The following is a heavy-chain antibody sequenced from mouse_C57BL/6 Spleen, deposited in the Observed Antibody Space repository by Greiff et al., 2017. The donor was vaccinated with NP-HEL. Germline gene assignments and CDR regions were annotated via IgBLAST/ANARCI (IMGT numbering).Heavy chain of an antibody. CDR3: ANQEGVTTPWFAY. V-gene: IGHV1-77*01. D-gene: IGHD2-5*01. J-gene: IGHJ3*01. CDR1: GYTFTDYY. CDR2: IDPGSGST. Sequence: VQLQQSGAELVKPGASVKISCKASGYTFTDYYINWVKQRPGQGLEWIGKIDPGSGSTYYNEKFKGKATLTADKSSSTAYMQLSSLTSEDSAVYFCANQEGVTTPWFAYWGQGTLVTVSA.